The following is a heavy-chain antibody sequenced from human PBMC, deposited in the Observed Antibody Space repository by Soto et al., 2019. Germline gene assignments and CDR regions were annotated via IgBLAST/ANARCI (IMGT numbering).Heavy chain of an antibody. CDR3: ARVGYYYGSGSYVFDP. CDR2: ISAYNGYT. V-gene: IGHV1-18*04. D-gene: IGHD3-10*01. CDR1: GYTFTSHS. J-gene: IGHJ5*02. Sequence: QVQLVQSGAEVKKPGASVKVSCKASGYTFTSHSISWVRRAPGEGREWVGWISAYNGYTNYAENFQGRVTMTTDASTSTADMALRSLRSDETAVYYCARVGYYYGSGSYVFDPWGQGTLVTVSS.